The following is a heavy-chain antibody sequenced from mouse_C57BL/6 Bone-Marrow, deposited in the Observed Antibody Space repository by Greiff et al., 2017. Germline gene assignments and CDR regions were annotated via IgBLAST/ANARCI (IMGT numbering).Heavy chain of an antibody. CDR1: GYAFTNYL. Sequence: QVQLQQSGAELVRPGTSVKVSCKASGYAFTNYLIEWVKQRPGQGLEWIGVINPGSGGTNYNEKFKGKATLTADKSSSTAYMQLSSLTSEDSAVSFCAKGGVYYGSSYRFAYWGQGTLVTVSA. J-gene: IGHJ3*01. V-gene: IGHV1-54*01. CDR2: INPGSGGT. D-gene: IGHD1-1*01. CDR3: AKGGVYYGSSYRFAY.